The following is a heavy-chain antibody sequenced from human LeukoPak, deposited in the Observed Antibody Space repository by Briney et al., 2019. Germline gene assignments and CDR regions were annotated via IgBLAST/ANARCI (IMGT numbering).Heavy chain of an antibody. CDR3: ATGLWFGKYLDV. Sequence: ASVKVSCKASGYIFTGYYMHWVRQAPGQGLEWMGWINPNSGDTNYAQKFQGRVTMTRDTSISTAYMELSSLTSEDTAVYYCATGLWFGKYLDVWGKGTTVTISS. V-gene: IGHV1-2*02. CDR2: INPNSGDT. D-gene: IGHD3-10*01. CDR1: GYIFTGYY. J-gene: IGHJ6*04.